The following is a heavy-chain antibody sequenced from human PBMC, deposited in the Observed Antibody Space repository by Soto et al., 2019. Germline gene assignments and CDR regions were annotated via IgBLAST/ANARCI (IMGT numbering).Heavy chain of an antibody. D-gene: IGHD4-4*01. CDR1: GFTFYTYA. CDR2: VSDTGGST. V-gene: IGHV3-23*01. CDR3: ARDTPGVTFPFDS. J-gene: IGHJ4*02. Sequence: GGSLRLSCAASGFTFYTYAMTWVRQAPGKGLEWVSAVSDTGGSTYYADSVKGRFTISRDNSKSTLYLQMNSLRAEDTAVYFCARDTPGVTFPFDSWGQGPPVTVSS.